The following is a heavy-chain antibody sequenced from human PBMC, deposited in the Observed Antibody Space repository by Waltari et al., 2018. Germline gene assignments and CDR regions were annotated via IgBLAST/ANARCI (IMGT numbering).Heavy chain of an antibody. J-gene: IGHJ1*01. CDR2: IYHSGST. V-gene: IGHV4-38-2*02. CDR1: GYSIXXGYY. D-gene: IGHD2-15*01. CDR3: ARDRPXCSGGSCYPRGFQX. Sequence: QVQLQESGPGLVXPSETLSLTCTVSGYSIXXGYYWGWIRQPPGKGLEWIGSIYHSGSTYYNPSLKSRVTISVDTSKNQFSLKLSSXTAADTAVYYCARDRPXCSGGSCYPRGFQXWXXGTLVTVSS.